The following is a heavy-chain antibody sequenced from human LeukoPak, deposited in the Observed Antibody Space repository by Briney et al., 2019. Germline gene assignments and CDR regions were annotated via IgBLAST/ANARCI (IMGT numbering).Heavy chain of an antibody. CDR3: AKDWAQLWLREFDY. CDR1: GFTFSSYA. J-gene: IGHJ4*02. Sequence: GGSLRLSCAASGFTFSSYAMSWVRQAPGKGLEWVSAISGSGGSTYYADSVKGRFTISRDNSKNTLYLQMNSLRAGDTAVYYCAKDWAQLWLREFDYWGQGTLVTVSS. CDR2: ISGSGGST. D-gene: IGHD5-18*01. V-gene: IGHV3-23*01.